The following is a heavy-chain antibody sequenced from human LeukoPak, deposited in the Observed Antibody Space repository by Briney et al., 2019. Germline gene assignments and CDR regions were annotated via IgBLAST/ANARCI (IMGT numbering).Heavy chain of an antibody. CDR2: FDPEDGET. CDR1: GYTLTELS. CDR3: ATHYCSSTSCYALPMDV. D-gene: IGHD2-2*01. J-gene: IGHJ6*02. V-gene: IGHV1-24*01. Sequence: ASVKVSCKVSGYTLTELSMHWVRQAPGKGLEWMGGFDPEDGETIYAQKFQGRVTMTEDTSTDTVYMELSSLRSEDTAVYYCATHYCSSTSCYALPMDVWGQGTTVTVSS.